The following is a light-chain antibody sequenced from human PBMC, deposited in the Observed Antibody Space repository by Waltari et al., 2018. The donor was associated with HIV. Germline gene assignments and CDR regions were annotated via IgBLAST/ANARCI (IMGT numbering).Light chain of an antibody. Sequence: QSALTQPPSASGTPGQRVTISCSGSSHTVGRNAVYWYQKFPGSAPQLVIYRDNQRPPGVSDRFSGSKSGAAASLAISGLRSEDEADFYCSTWDDSLKDVLFGGGTKLTVL. J-gene: IGLJ2*01. CDR2: RDN. CDR3: STWDDSLKDVL. V-gene: IGLV1-47*01. CDR1: SHTVGRNA.